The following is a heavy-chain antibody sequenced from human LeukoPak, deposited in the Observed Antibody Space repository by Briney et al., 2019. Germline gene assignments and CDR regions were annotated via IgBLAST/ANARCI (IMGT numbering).Heavy chain of an antibody. CDR1: GFTFSSYA. J-gene: IGHJ4*02. CDR3: AKDSPTYYYDSSGYYGY. CDR2: ISGSGGST. D-gene: IGHD3-22*01. Sequence: GGSLRLSCAASGFTFSSYAMSWVRQAPGKGLEWVSAISGSGGSTYYADSVKGRFTISRDNSKNTLYLQMNSPRAEDTAVYYCAKDSPTYYYDSSGYYGYWGQGTLSPSPQ. V-gene: IGHV3-23*01.